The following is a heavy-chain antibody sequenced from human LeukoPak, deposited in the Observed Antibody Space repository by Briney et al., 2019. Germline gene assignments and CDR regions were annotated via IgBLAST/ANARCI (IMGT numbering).Heavy chain of an antibody. J-gene: IGHJ2*01. V-gene: IGHV4-31*03. Sequence: PSETLSLTCTVSGGSISSGAYYWSWIRQHPGKGPEWIGKIYDSGTTYYNPSLESRVTISVDTSKNQFSLKVRSVTAADTAIYYCARVLHFANFDPWGRGILVTVSS. CDR1: GGSISSGAYY. CDR2: IYDSGTT. CDR3: ARVLHFANFDP. D-gene: IGHD3-3*02.